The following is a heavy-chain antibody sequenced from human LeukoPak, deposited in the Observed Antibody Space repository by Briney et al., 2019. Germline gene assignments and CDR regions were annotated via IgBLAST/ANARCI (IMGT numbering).Heavy chain of an antibody. CDR1: GYTFTGYY. J-gene: IGHJ3*02. D-gene: IGHD3-22*01. Sequence: GASVKVSCKASGYTFTGYYMHWVRQAPGQGLEWMGWINPNSRGTNYAQKFQGRVTMTRDTSISTAYMELSRLRSDDTAVYYGASITMIVEQGAFDIWGQGTMVTVSS. CDR3: ASITMIVEQGAFDI. V-gene: IGHV1-2*02. CDR2: INPNSRGT.